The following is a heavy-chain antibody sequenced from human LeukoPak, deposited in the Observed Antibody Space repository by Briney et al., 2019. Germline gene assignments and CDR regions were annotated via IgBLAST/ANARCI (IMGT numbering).Heavy chain of an antibody. V-gene: IGHV4-34*01. CDR3: ALIRIVATIIDY. D-gene: IGHD5-12*01. CDR2: INHSGST. CDR1: GGSFSGYY. J-gene: IGHJ4*02. Sequence: SETLSLTCAVYGGSFSGYYWSWIRQPPGKGLGWIGEINHSGSTNYNPSLKSRVTISVDTSKNQFSLKLSSVTAADTAVYYCALIRIVATIIDYWGQGTLVTVSS.